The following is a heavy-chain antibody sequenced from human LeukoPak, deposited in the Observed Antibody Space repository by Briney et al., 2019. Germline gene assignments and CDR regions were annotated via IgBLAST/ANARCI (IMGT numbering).Heavy chain of an antibody. CDR3: AKHACGGDCYSPYFDY. D-gene: IGHD2-21*02. Sequence: AGGSLRLSCAASGFTFSSYGMHWVRQAPGKGLEWVAAISYDGSNKYYADSVKGRLTISRDNSKNTLYLQMNSLRAEDTAVYYCAKHACGGDCYSPYFDYWGQGTLVTVSS. CDR1: GFTFSSYG. V-gene: IGHV3-30*18. J-gene: IGHJ4*02. CDR2: ISYDGSNK.